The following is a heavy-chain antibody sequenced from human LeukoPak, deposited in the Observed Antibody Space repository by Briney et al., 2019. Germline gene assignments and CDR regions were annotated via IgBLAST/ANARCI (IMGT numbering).Heavy chain of an antibody. D-gene: IGHD1-26*01. V-gene: IGHV3-53*01. J-gene: IGHJ3*02. CDR1: GFTVSSNY. CDR2: IYSGGTT. CDR3: ARDGKRTSDAFDI. Sequence: GGSLRLSCAASGFTVSSNYMNWVRQAPGKGLEWVSVIYSGGTTYYADSVKGRFTISRDNSKNTLYLQINSLRAEDTAVYYCARDGKRTSDAFDIWGQGTMVTVSS.